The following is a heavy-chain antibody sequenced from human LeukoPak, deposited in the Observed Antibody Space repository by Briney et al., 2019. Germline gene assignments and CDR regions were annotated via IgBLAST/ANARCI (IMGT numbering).Heavy chain of an antibody. Sequence: PGRSLRLSCAASGFTFSSYGMHWVRQAPGKGLGWVANINQDGSEKYYVDSVRGRFTISRDNAKNSLYLQMNSLRAEDTAVYYCAISSPVATVGYWGQGTLVTVSS. CDR3: AISSPVATVGY. V-gene: IGHV3-7*01. CDR2: INQDGSEK. D-gene: IGHD4-23*01. J-gene: IGHJ4*02. CDR1: GFTFSSYG.